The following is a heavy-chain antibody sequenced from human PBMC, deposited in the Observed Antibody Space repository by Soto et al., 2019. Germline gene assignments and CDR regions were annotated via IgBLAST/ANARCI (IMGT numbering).Heavy chain of an antibody. J-gene: IGHJ4*02. D-gene: IGHD2-8*01. CDR3: ATFREGYCTNGVCYTGGLDY. Sequence: PSETLSLTCTVSGGSISSYYWSWIRQPAGKGLEWIGRIYTSGNTNYNPSLKSRVTMSVDTSKNQFSLKLTSVTAADTAVYYCATFREGYCTNGVCYTGGLDYWGQGTLVTVSS. V-gene: IGHV4-4*07. CDR2: IYTSGNT. CDR1: GGSISSYY.